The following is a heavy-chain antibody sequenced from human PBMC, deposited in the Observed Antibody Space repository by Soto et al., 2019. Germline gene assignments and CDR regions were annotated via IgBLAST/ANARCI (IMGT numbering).Heavy chain of an antibody. CDR2: IYYRGST. V-gene: IGHV4-31*03. CDR3: AREVRETPAFDY. J-gene: IGHJ4*02. Sequence: TLSLTCTVSVCSISSGGYYWSLRHPPPGKGLEWIGYIYYRGSTYYRPSLNSRAIIVVNTTKNQFSLKLSSVTAADTAVYYCAREVRETPAFDYWGQGTLVTVSS. D-gene: IGHD1-26*01. CDR1: VCSISSGGYY.